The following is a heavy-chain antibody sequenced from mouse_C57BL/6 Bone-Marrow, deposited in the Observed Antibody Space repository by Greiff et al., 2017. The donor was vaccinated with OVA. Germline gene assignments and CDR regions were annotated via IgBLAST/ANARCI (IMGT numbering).Heavy chain of an antibody. V-gene: IGHV5-9-1*02. CDR3: TRGAMVTTPYYAMDY. J-gene: IGHJ4*01. CDR2: ISSGGDYI. Sequence: EVMLVESGEGLVKPGGSLKLSCAASGFTFSSYAMSWVRQTPEKRLEWVAYISSGGDYIYCADTVKGRFTISRDNARNTLYLQMSRLKSEDTAMYYCTRGAMVTTPYYAMDYWGQGTSVTVSS. CDR1: GFTFSSYA. D-gene: IGHD2-3*01.